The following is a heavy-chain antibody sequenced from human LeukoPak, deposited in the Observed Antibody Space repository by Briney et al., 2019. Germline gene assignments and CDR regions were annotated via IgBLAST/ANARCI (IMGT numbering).Heavy chain of an antibody. J-gene: IGHJ6*03. V-gene: IGHV4-4*07. Sequence: SETLSLTCTVSGGSISSYYWTWIRQPAGKGLEWIGRIYTTGSTNYNPSLNSRVTMSVDTSKKQFSLKLSSVTAADTAVYYCARRDDYYYYMDVWGKGTAVTVSS. CDR1: GGSISSYY. CDR2: IYTTGST. CDR3: ARRDDYYYYMDV.